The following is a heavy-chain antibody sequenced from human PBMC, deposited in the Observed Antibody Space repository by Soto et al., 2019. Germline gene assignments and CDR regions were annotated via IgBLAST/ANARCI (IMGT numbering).Heavy chain of an antibody. CDR2: VRGDNGHT. CDR1: GYTFTTHG. V-gene: IGHV1-18*01. J-gene: IGHJ5*02. D-gene: IGHD2-15*01. Sequence: QVQRVQSGAEVKKPGASVKVSCKASGYTFTTHGISWVRQVPGQGLEWMGWVRGDNGHTNYAQSLQGRVTMTTDTSTNTAYMELRSLRSDDTAVYYWARDLGYCRSGTCYREWFDPWGQGTLVTVSS. CDR3: ARDLGYCRSGTCYREWFDP.